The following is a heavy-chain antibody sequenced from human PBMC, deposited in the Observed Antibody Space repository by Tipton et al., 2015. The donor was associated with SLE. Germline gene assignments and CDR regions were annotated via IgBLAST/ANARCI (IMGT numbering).Heavy chain of an antibody. CDR1: GYRFSLYW. CDR3: ARLTGDNYFDS. D-gene: IGHD7-27*01. Sequence: QLVQSGVEVKKSGESLKISCKASGYRFSLYWIGWVRQMPGKGLEWMGIIYPGDSDTRYSPSFQGQATMSADTSISTAFLQWSSLKASDTAMYYCARLTGDNYFDSWGQGTLVTVSS. CDR2: IYPGDSDT. V-gene: IGHV5-51*03. J-gene: IGHJ4*02.